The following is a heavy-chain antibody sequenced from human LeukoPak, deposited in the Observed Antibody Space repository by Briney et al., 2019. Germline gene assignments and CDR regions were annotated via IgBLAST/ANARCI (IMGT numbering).Heavy chain of an antibody. D-gene: IGHD3-10*01. CDR3: ARGHAVNYYGSESYDGMDV. Sequence: SETLSLTCTVSGGSISSYYWSWIRQPAGKGLKWIGRIYTSGSTNYNPSLKSRVTMSVDTSKNQFSLKLSSVTAADTAVYYCARGHAVNYYGSESYDGMDVWGQGTTVTVSS. CDR2: IYTSGST. J-gene: IGHJ6*02. V-gene: IGHV4-4*07. CDR1: GGSISSYY.